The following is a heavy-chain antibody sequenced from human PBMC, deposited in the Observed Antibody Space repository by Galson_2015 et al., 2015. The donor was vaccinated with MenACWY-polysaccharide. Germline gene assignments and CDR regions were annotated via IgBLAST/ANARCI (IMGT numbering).Heavy chain of an antibody. CDR1: GYTFTSYD. V-gene: IGHV1-8*01. D-gene: IGHD1-7*01. CDR3: ARALELSYYDYAMDV. Sequence: SVKVSCKASGYTFTSYDINWVRQAAGQGLEWVGWMNPNSGNIGYAQKFQGRVTMTRNTSISTVYMELSSLRSEDTAIYYCARALELSYYDYAMDVWGQGTTVAVSS. J-gene: IGHJ6*02. CDR2: MNPNSGNI.